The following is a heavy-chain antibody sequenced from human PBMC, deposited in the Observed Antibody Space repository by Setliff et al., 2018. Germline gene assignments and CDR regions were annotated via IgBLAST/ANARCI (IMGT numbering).Heavy chain of an antibody. D-gene: IGHD4-17*01. Sequence: GASVKVSCKASGDPFNAYGVSWVRQAPGQGLEWMGAIIPVLGMSDYAQKFQGRLTITADQSTTTVYMELSSLRFDDTALYYCARGPLPTVTPSRLIYFYHMDVWGTGTTVTVSS. CDR2: IIPVLGMS. CDR1: GDPFNAYG. CDR3: ARGPLPTVTPSRLIYFYHMDV. J-gene: IGHJ6*03. V-gene: IGHV1-69*10.